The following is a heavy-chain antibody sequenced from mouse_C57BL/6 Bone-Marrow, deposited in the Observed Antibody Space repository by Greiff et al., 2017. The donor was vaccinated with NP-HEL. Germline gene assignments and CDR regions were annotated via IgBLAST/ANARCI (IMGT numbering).Heavy chain of an antibody. CDR2: IYPGSGNT. CDR3: ARLYYYGSRRYFDV. J-gene: IGHJ1*03. D-gene: IGHD1-1*01. Sequence: QVQLKQSGAELVRPGASVKLSCKASGYTFTDYYINWVKQRPGQGLEWIARIYPGSGNTYYNEKFKGKATLTAEKSSSTAYMQLSSLTSEDSAVYFCARLYYYGSRRYFDVWGTGTTVTVSS. V-gene: IGHV1-76*01. CDR1: GYTFTDYY.